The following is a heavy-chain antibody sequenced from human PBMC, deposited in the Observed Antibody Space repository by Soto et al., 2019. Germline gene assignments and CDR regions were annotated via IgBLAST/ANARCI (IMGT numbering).Heavy chain of an antibody. CDR2: IYYSGST. Sequence: SETLSLTCTVSGGSISSYYWSWIRQPPGKGLEWIGYIYYSGSTNYNPSLKSRVTISVDTSKNQFSLKLSSVTAADTAVYYCARIASSAYSNYVNRPFYFDYWGQGTLVTVSS. J-gene: IGHJ4*02. CDR1: GGSISSYY. V-gene: IGHV4-59*01. CDR3: ARIASSAYSNYVNRPFYFDY. D-gene: IGHD4-4*01.